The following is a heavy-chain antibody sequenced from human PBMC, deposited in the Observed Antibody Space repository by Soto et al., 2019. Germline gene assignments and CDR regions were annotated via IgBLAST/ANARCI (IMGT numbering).Heavy chain of an antibody. CDR1: GDSVSSNSAA. Sequence: SQTLSLTCVISGDSVSSNSAAWNWIRQSPSRGLEWLGRTYYRSRWYNDYALSVRGRVTINPDTSKNQFSLQLNSVTPDDTAVYYCARDRSTLGANWFDPWGQGTLVTVSS. CDR3: ARDRSTLGANWFDP. D-gene: IGHD2-15*01. V-gene: IGHV6-1*01. CDR2: TYYRSRWYN. J-gene: IGHJ5*02.